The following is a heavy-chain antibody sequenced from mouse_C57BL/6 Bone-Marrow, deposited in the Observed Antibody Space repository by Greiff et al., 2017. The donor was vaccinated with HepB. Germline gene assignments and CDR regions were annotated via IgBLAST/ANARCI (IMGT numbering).Heavy chain of an antibody. J-gene: IGHJ1*03. D-gene: IGHD1-1*01. CDR2: ISSGGSYT. V-gene: IGHV5-6*01. Sequence: EVQVVESGGDLVKPGGSLKLSCAASGFTFSSYGMSWVRQTPDKRLEWVATISSGGSYTNYPDSVKGRFTISRDNAKNTLYLQMSSLKSEDTAMYYCARQITTVVPWYFDVWGTGTTVTVSS. CDR1: GFTFSSYG. CDR3: ARQITTVVPWYFDV.